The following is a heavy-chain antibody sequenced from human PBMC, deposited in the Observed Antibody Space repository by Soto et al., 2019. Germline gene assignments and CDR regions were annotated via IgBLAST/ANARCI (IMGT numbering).Heavy chain of an antibody. V-gene: IGHV1-69*10. CDR2: INPMLGVA. D-gene: IGHD2-2*01. CDR3: ARGPAQFDP. CDR1: GGSFSSLV. Sequence: LVKVSCKASGGSFSSLVISWLRQAPGQGPEWMGGINPMLGVADFAQKFQDRVTITADESTTTAYMELSSLRSEDTAVYYCARGPAQFDPWGQGTLVTVSS. J-gene: IGHJ5*02.